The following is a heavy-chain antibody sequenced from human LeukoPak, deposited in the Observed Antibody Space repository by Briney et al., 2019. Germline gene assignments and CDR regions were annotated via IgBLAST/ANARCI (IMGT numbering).Heavy chain of an antibody. CDR3: ATGHSSGYYSY. D-gene: IGHD3-22*01. V-gene: IGHV4-30-2*01. J-gene: IGHJ4*02. Sequence: SETLSLTCAVSGDSISSGDDSWGWIRQPPGKGLEWIGYISHSGSTFYNPSPKSRVAISVDRSKNQFSLKLSSVTAADTALYYCATGHSSGYYSYWGRGTLVTVSS. CDR1: GDSISSGDDS. CDR2: ISHSGST.